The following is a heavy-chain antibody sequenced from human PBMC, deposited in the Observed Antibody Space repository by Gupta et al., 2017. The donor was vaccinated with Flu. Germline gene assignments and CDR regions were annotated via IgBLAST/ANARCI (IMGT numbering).Heavy chain of an antibody. CDR2: IKHSGST. J-gene: IGHJ4*02. Sequence: QVQLQQWGPGLLKPSETLSLTCAVDGGSFSGYYWSWSRQPPRKGLEWIGEIKHSGSTNYNPSLKSRVTISVDTSKNQFSLKLSSVTAADTAVYYCAREEVNRRYLHPRRLSYFDYWGQGTLVTVSS. V-gene: IGHV4-34*01. D-gene: IGHD2-15*01. CDR1: GGSFSGYY. CDR3: AREEVNRRYLHPRRLSYFDY.